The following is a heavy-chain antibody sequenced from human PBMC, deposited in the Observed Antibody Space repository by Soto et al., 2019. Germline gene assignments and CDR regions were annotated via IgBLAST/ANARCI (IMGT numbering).Heavy chain of an antibody. CDR2: IIPIFGTA. CDR3: PRDLGYRYSTGL. Sequence: QVQLVQSGAEVKKPGSSVTVSCKASGGTFSSYALSWVRQAPGQGLEWMGGIIPIFGTANYAQKFQGRVTITADESTSTACMALSSLRSEGTAVYYCPRDLGYRYSTGLWGQGTLVTGSS. CDR1: GGTFSSYA. J-gene: IGHJ4*02. D-gene: IGHD4-4*01. V-gene: IGHV1-69*01.